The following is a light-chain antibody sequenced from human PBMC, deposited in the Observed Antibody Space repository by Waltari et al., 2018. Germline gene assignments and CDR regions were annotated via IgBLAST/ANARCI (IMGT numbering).Light chain of an antibody. V-gene: IGKV1-17*01. CDR3: LKHNSYPRT. CDR2: DAT. J-gene: IGKJ4*01. CDR1: QGIRND. Sequence: DIQTTQSPSSLSASVADRVTITCRESQGIRNDLGWFQQKPGLAPTRLIFDATNLQTEVPSRFSGSGFGTEFTLTNSSLQPEDFATYYCLKHNSYPRTFGGGTKVEI.